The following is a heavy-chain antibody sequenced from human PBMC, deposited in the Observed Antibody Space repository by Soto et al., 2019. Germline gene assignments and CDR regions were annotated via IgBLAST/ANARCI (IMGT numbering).Heavy chain of an antibody. Sequence: GASVKVSCKASGGIFSSYAISWVRQAPGQGLEWMGGIIPIFGTANYAQKFQGRVTITADESTSTAYMELSSLRSEDTAVYYCAIDTSGTDSSGYYYVRTDGGVYYYYGMDVWGQGTTVTVSS. CDR2: IIPIFGTA. CDR3: AIDTSGTDSSGYYYVRTDGGVYYYYGMDV. J-gene: IGHJ6*02. CDR1: GGIFSSYA. D-gene: IGHD3-22*01. V-gene: IGHV1-69*13.